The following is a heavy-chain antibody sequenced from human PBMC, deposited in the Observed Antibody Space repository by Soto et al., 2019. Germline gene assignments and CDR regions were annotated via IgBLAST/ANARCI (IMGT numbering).Heavy chain of an antibody. J-gene: IGHJ5*02. CDR1: GGSINTFY. V-gene: IGHV4-59*01. D-gene: IGHD1-26*01. CDR3: AREYNGSYS. Sequence: SETLSLTCSVSGGSINTFYWSWIRQPPGKGLEWIGYIYYTGSTNYNPSLKSRVTISLNTSKNQFSLKMSSVTAADTAVYYCAREYNGSYSWGRGTLVTVSS. CDR2: IYYTGST.